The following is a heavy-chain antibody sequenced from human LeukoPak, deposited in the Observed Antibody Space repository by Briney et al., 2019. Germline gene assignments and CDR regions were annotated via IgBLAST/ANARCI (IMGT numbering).Heavy chain of an antibody. J-gene: IGHJ4*02. V-gene: IGHV1-18*04. D-gene: IGHD3-16*01. CDR1: GYSFPNYG. Sequence: ASVTVSCKASGYSFPNYGVSWVRQAPGQGLEWLGWISGYNGNTNYAQKFQGRVTMTTDTSTSTAYMELRSLRSDDTAVYYCARELLGYFDYWGQGTLVTVSS. CDR3: ARELLGYFDY. CDR2: ISGYNGNT.